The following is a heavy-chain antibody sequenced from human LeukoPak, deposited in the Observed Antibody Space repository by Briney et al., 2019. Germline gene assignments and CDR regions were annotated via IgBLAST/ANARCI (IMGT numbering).Heavy chain of an antibody. J-gene: IGHJ1*01. Sequence: GGSLRLSYAASGFTFGSFAMSWVRQAPGKGLEWVSSISDTGGNTYYADSMKGRFTISRDNSKNTLYLQMNSLRPEDTALYFCAKDPYYFDGSGYFYEYFLHWGQGTLVTVSS. V-gene: IGHV3-23*01. CDR1: GFTFGSFA. D-gene: IGHD3-22*01. CDR2: ISDTGGNT. CDR3: AKDPYYFDGSGYFYEYFLH.